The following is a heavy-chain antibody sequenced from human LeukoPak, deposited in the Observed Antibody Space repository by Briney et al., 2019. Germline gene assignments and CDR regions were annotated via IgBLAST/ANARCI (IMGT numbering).Heavy chain of an antibody. D-gene: IGHD2-15*01. Sequence: SETLSLTCTVSGGSISSGNYHWAWIRQSPGEGLEWIGNIYYSGGTYYKPSLKSRVTISVDTSKNQFSLKLSSVTAADTAVYYCVRHGDGGLDYWGQGTLVTVSS. CDR2: IYYSGGT. CDR3: VRHGDGGLDY. CDR1: GGSISSGNYH. V-gene: IGHV4-39*01. J-gene: IGHJ4*02.